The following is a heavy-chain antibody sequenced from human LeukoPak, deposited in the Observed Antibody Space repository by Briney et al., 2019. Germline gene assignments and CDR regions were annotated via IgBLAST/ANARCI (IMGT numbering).Heavy chain of an antibody. CDR3: ARTRYYYDSSGYYNAFDI. V-gene: IGHV4-39*07. CDR1: GGSISSSSYY. Sequence: SETLSLTCTVSGGSISSSSYYWGWIRQPPGKGLEWIGEINHSGSTNYNPSLKSRVTISVDTSKNQFSLKLSSVTAADTAVYYCARTRYYYDSSGYYNAFDIWGQGTMVTVSS. J-gene: IGHJ3*02. CDR2: INHSGST. D-gene: IGHD3-22*01.